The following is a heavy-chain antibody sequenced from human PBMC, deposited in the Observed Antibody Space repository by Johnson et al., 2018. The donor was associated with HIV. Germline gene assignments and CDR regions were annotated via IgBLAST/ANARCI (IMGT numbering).Heavy chain of an antibody. J-gene: IGHJ3*02. V-gene: IGHV3-66*01. CDR1: VFTVSSDY. CDR3: ARDPFPRFYAFDI. Sequence: VKLVESGGGLVQPGGSLRLSCAASVFTVSSDYMSWVRQAPGKGLEWVSLIYSGGSTYYTDSVKGRFTISRDNSNNTLYLQMNSLTAEDTAMYFCARDPFPRFYAFDIWGQGTMVTVSS. CDR2: IYSGGST.